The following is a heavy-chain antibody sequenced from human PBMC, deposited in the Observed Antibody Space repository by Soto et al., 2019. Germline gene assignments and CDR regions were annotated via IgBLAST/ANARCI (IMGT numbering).Heavy chain of an antibody. J-gene: IGHJ5*02. V-gene: IGHV1-3*01. CDR3: ARGIATGQLDP. Sequence: GASVKVSCKASGYTFTTYTMNWVRQAPGQRLEWMGWINPVNGNTKSSQKFQDRVIITRDTSASTAYMELRSLRSDDTAVYYCARGIATGQLDPWGQGTLVTVSS. CDR1: GYTFTTYT. CDR2: INPVNGNT. D-gene: IGHD6-13*01.